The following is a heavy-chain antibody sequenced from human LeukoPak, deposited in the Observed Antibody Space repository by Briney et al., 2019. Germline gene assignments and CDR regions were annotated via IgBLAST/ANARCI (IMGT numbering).Heavy chain of an antibody. CDR1: GFTFSSYA. D-gene: IGHD6-19*01. CDR2: ISGSGGST. V-gene: IGHV3-23*01. Sequence: PGGSLRLSCAAFGFTFSSYAMGWVRQAPGKGLEWVSAISGSGGSTYYADSVKGRFTISRDNSKNTLYLQMNSLRAEDTAVYYCAKVFCCGGYSSVLYYFDYWGQGTLVTVSS. J-gene: IGHJ4*02. CDR3: AKVFCCGGYSSVLYYFDY.